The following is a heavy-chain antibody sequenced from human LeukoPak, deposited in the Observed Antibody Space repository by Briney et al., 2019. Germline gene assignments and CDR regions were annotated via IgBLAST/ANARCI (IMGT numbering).Heavy chain of an antibody. Sequence: GGSLRLSCAASGFSVSSNYMSWVRQAPGKGLEWVSVIYSGGSIYYADSVKGRFTISRDNSKNTLYLQMNSLRAEDTAVYYCAKDQLRFLEWLPRAPIDYWGQGTLVTVSS. V-gene: IGHV3-53*01. CDR1: GFSVSSNY. D-gene: IGHD3-3*01. J-gene: IGHJ4*02. CDR3: AKDQLRFLEWLPRAPIDY. CDR2: IYSGGSI.